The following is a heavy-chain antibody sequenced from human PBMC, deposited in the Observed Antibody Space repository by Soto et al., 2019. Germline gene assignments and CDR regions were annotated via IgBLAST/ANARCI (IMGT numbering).Heavy chain of an antibody. CDR3: AHPRGYGVFDAYDI. V-gene: IGHV3-23*01. D-gene: IGHD4-17*01. J-gene: IGHJ3*02. Sequence: EVQLLESGGGLVQPGGSLRLSCAASGFTFTTYAMSWVRQAPGKGLEWVSAISGSGDYTYYADSVKGRFTISRDNSINTLFLRMSSLRIEDTAVYYCAHPRGYGVFDAYDIWGQGTMVTVSS. CDR1: GFTFTTYA. CDR2: ISGSGDYT.